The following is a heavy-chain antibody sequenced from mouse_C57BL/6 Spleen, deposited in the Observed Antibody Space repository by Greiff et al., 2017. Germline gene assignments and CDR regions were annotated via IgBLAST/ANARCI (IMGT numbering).Heavy chain of an antibody. D-gene: IGHD4-1*01. Sequence: QVQLQQSGAELVKPGASVKLSCKASGYTFTSYWMHWVKQRPGRGLEWIGMIDPNSGGTKYNEKFKSKATLTADKPSSTAYMQLSSLTSDASAVYFCARGGGTGTRYVDVWGTGTTVTGSS. CDR1: GYTFTSYW. CDR2: IDPNSGGT. CDR3: ARGGGTGTRYVDV. V-gene: IGHV1-72*01. J-gene: IGHJ1*03.